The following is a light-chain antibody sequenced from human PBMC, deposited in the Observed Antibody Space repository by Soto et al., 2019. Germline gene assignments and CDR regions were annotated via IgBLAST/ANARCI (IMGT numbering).Light chain of an antibody. Sequence: AIRMTQSPSSFSASTGDRVTMTCRASQGISSYLAWYQQKPGKAPKLLIYAASTLQSGVPSRFSGSGSGTDFTLSISCLQSEDFATYYGQQYYSYPHTFGGGTKVETK. J-gene: IGKJ4*01. CDR2: AAS. V-gene: IGKV1-8*01. CDR1: QGISSY. CDR3: QQYYSYPHT.